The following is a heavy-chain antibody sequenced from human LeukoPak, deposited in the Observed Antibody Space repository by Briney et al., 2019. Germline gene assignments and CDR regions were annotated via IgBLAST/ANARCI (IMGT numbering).Heavy chain of an antibody. CDR2: IYHSGST. D-gene: IGHD3-16*01. CDR3: ASQYYDYVWGSWPENWFDP. V-gene: IGHV4-38-2*02. CDR1: GYSISSAYY. J-gene: IGHJ5*02. Sequence: SETLSLTCTVSGYSISSAYYWGWIRQPPGEGLEWIGSIYHSGSTYYNPSLKSRVTISVDTSKNQFSLNLISVTAADTAVYYCASQYYDYVWGSWPENWFDPWGQGTLVTVSS.